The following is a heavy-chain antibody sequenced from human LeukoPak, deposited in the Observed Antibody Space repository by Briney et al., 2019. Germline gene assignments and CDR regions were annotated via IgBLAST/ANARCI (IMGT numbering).Heavy chain of an antibody. J-gene: IGHJ4*02. CDR2: IRGSGDIT. CDR3: AKDLRESTSSDGYFDY. D-gene: IGHD2-2*01. V-gene: IGHV3-23*01. CDR1: GFTFSSYV. Sequence: GGSLRLSCAASGFTFSSYVMSWVRQAPGKGLEWVSFIRGSGDITSYADSVKGRFTISRDNSRNTVYLQMSSLRAEDTAVYYCAKDLRESTSSDGYFDYWGQGTQVTVSS.